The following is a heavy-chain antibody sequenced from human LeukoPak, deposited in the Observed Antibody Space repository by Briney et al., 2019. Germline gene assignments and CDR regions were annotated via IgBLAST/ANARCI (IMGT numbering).Heavy chain of an antibody. CDR3: ARGQVPPAGYMDV. CDR1: GFTFNNAW. V-gene: IGHV3-30-3*01. Sequence: GGSLRLSCAASGFTFNNAWMSWVRQAPGKGLEWVAVISYDGSNKYYADSVKGRFTISRDNSKNTLYLQMNSLRAEDTAVYYGARGQVPPAGYMDVWARDHGHRLL. CDR2: ISYDGSNK. J-gene: IGHJ6*01. D-gene: IGHD2-2*01.